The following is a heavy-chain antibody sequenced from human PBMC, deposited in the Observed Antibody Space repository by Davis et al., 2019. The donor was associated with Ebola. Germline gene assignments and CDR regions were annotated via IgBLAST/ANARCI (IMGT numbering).Heavy chain of an antibody. J-gene: IGHJ3*02. Sequence: GESLKISCAASGFTFSNYGMNWVRQAPGKGLEWIAFISHDGRNMPYAGSVWGRFTISRDNAHNALYLQMNSLRDEDTAIYYCVGDRDWAFDIWGQGTMVTVSS. CDR1: GFTFSNYG. V-gene: IGHV3-30*03. CDR2: ISHDGRNM. D-gene: IGHD2-21*01. CDR3: VGDRDWAFDI.